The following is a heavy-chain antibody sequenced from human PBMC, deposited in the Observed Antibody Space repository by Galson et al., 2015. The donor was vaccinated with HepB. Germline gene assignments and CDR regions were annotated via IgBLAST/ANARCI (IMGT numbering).Heavy chain of an antibody. CDR3: AKGYCSSTSCRGYYYYYMDV. J-gene: IGHJ6*03. V-gene: IGHV1-69*10. Sequence: SVKVSCKASGGTFSSYAISRVRQAPGQGLEWMGGIIPILGIANYAQKFQGRVTITADKSTSTAYMELSSLRSEDTAVYYCAKGYCSSTSCRGYYYYYMDVWGKGTTVTVSS. CDR1: GGTFSSYA. CDR2: IIPILGIA. D-gene: IGHD2-2*01.